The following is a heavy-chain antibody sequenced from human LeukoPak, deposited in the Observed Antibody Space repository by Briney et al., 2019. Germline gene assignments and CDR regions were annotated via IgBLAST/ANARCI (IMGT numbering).Heavy chain of an antibody. CDR3: SMGVTNFFDF. J-gene: IGHJ4*02. Sequence: GASVKVSCKASRYTVTNFYIQWVRRAPGQGLEWMGIINPSGGNTSYAPKFQGRVTMTRDTSTSTVYMDLSRLTSEDTAVYYCSMGVTNFFDFWAQGTLVTVSS. D-gene: IGHD3-16*01. V-gene: IGHV1-46*01. CDR2: INPSGGNT. CDR1: RYTVTNFY.